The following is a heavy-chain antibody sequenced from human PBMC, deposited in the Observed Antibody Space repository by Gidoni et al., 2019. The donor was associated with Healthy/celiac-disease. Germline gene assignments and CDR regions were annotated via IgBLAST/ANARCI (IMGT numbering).Heavy chain of an antibody. CDR1: GYSFTSYW. CDR2: IYPGYSDT. J-gene: IGHJ4*02. D-gene: IGHD5-18*01. V-gene: IGHV5-51*01. Sequence: EVQLVQSGAAVKKPGESRRIYCKGSGYSFTSYWIGWVRQIPGKGLEWMGIIYPGYSDTRYSPSFQGQVTISADKSISTAYLQWSSLKASDTAMYYCARAVYTAMYSYGNFDYWGQGTLVTVSS. CDR3: ARAVYTAMYSYGNFDY.